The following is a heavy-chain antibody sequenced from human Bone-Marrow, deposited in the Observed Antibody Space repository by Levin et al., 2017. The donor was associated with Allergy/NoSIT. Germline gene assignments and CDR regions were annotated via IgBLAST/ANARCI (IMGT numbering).Heavy chain of an antibody. V-gene: IGHV3-74*01. D-gene: IGHD3-10*01. CDR2: IQSNGKT. J-gene: IGHJ5*02. Sequence: HTSETLSLTCAASRFTFSTYWMHWVRQAPGKGLVWVSRIQSNGKTNYADSVKGRFTISRDNAKNTLYLQMNSLTVEDTAVYYCARDRFYSDSGSNFSWFDPWGQGTLVTVSS. CDR1: RFTFSTYW. CDR3: ARDRFYSDSGSNFSWFDP.